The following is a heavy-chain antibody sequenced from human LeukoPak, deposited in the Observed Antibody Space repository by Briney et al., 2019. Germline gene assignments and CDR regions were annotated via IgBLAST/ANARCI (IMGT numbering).Heavy chain of an antibody. CDR3: AKSKSDSSGWFPPVDY. Sequence: PGGSLRLSCAASGFTFSSYWMSWVRQAPGKGLEWVAFIRYDGINKYYADSVKGRFTISRDNSKNTLYLQMNSLRADDTAVYYCAKSKSDSSGWFPPVDYWGQGALVTVSS. D-gene: IGHD6-19*01. CDR2: IRYDGINK. CDR1: GFTFSSYW. V-gene: IGHV3-30*02. J-gene: IGHJ4*02.